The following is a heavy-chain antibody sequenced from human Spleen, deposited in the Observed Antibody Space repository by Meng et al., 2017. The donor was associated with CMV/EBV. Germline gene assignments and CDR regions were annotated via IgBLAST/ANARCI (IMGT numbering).Heavy chain of an antibody. V-gene: IGHV1-69*05. CDR2: IIPISGTA. CDR3: AREGSTAIVGATSDYYGMDV. CDR1: GGTFSSYA. D-gene: IGHD1-26*01. Sequence: SVKVSCKASGGTFSSYAISWVRQAPGQGLEWMGGIIPISGTANYAQKFQGRVTISTDESTSTGYMELSSLRSEDTAVYYCAREGSTAIVGATSDYYGMDVWGQGTTVTVSS. J-gene: IGHJ6*02.